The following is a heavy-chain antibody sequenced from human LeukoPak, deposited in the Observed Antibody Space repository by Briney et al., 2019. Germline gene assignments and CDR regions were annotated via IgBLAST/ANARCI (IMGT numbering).Heavy chain of an antibody. Sequence: GASVKVSCKASGYTFTSYGISWVRQAPGQGLEWMGWISAYNGNTNYAQKLQGRVTMTTDTSTSTAYMELRSLRSDDTAVYYCARDSHLYKRGYSQGYWGQGTLVTVSS. CDR3: ARDSHLYKRGYSQGY. V-gene: IGHV1-18*01. CDR2: ISAYNGNT. D-gene: IGHD5-18*01. CDR1: GYTFTSYG. J-gene: IGHJ4*02.